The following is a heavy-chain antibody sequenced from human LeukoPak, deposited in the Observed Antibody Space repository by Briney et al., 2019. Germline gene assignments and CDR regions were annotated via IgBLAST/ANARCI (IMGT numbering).Heavy chain of an antibody. Sequence: PSETLSLTCAVYGGSFSGYYWSWIRQPPGKGLEWIGEINHSGSTNYNPSLKSRVTISVDTSKNQFSLKLSSVTAADTAVYHCARGLGPIFGVVIEDSGLYYFDYWGQGTLVTVSS. CDR3: ARGLGPIFGVVIEDSGLYYFDY. J-gene: IGHJ4*02. CDR2: INHSGST. D-gene: IGHD3-3*01. CDR1: GGSFSGYY. V-gene: IGHV4-34*01.